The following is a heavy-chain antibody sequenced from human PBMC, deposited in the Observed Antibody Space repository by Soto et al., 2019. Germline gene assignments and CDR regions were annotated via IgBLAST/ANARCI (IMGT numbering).Heavy chain of an antibody. Sequence: QVQLQESGPGLVKPSETLSLTCKVSGGSISGYYWSWIRQTAEKGLEWIGRIYTTGSTMYNPSLRSRVTMSIDPSKNQFSLKLSSVTAADTAVYYCARDPLEGGWAARPGSWFDPWGQGTLVTVSS. CDR3: ARDPLEGGWAARPGSWFDP. V-gene: IGHV4-4*07. CDR2: IYTTGST. D-gene: IGHD6-6*01. J-gene: IGHJ5*02. CDR1: GGSISGYY.